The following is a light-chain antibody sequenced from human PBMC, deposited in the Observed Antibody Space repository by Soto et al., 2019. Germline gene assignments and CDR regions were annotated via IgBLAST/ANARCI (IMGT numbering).Light chain of an antibody. CDR2: DAS. CDR3: QQRNIWPPVT. Sequence: EVVLTQSPVTLSLSPGERATLSCRASQTVRNNYLAWYQQKPGQAPRLLIYDASSRATGIPDRFSGGGSGTDFTLTISSLEPEDSAVYYCQQRNIWPPVTFGQGTRLEIK. CDR1: QTVRNNY. J-gene: IGKJ5*01. V-gene: IGKV3D-20*02.